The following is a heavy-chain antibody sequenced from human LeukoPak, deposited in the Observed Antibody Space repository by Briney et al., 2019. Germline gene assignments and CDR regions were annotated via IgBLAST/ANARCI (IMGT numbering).Heavy chain of an antibody. CDR1: GFTFSSYG. V-gene: IGHV3-30*18. D-gene: IGHD5-24*01. Sequence: GGALRLSCAACGFTFSSYGMQWVPQARGRGVEWVTFISYHGSNKHYAASVKGRFTISRDKSNNTLYLQMGSLRAEDTAVYYCAKEISTVERATMARGYFDYWGQGTLVTVSS. J-gene: IGHJ4*02. CDR3: AKEISTVERATMARGYFDY. CDR2: ISYHGSNK.